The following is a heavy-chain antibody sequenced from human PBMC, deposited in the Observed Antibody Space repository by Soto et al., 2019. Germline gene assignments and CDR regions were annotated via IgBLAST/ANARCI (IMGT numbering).Heavy chain of an antibody. CDR3: ARHLRATLSWFAP. CDR1: SGSISSYY. CDR2: ISYTGIT. J-gene: IGHJ5*02. Sequence: SETLSLTCAVSSGSISSYYLSWIRQPPGKGLEWIGYISYTGITNYNPSLRSRVIISVDTSKTQFSLRLSSVTAADTAIYYCARHLRATLSWFAPWAQGTVVTVSS. V-gene: IGHV4-59*08.